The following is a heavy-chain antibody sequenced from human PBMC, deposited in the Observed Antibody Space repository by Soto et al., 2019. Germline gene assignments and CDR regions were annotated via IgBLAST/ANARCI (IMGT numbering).Heavy chain of an antibody. CDR3: AGRRDIQVVPAAARYYYYYYMDV. CDR1: GGSFSGYY. CDR2: INHSGST. V-gene: IGHV4-34*01. J-gene: IGHJ6*03. Sequence: SETLSLTCAVYGGSFSGYYWSWIRQPPGEGLEWIGEINHSGSTNYNPSLKSRVTISVDTSKNQFSLKLSSVTAADTAVYYCAGRRDIQVVPAAARYYYYYYMDVWGKGTTVTVSS. D-gene: IGHD2-2*01.